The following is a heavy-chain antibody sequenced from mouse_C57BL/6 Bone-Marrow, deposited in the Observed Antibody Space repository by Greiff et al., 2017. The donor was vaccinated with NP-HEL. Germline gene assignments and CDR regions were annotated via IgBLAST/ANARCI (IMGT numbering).Heavy chain of an antibody. Sequence: VQLQQPGAELVRPGSSVKLSCKASGYTFTSYWMHWVKQRPIQGLEWIGNIDPSDSETHYNQKFKDKATLTVDKSSSTAYMQLSSLTSEDSAVYYCARLGGSSYRYLDYGGQGTTLTVSS. D-gene: IGHD1-1*01. CDR2: IDPSDSET. V-gene: IGHV1-52*01. CDR1: GYTFTSYW. J-gene: IGHJ2*01. CDR3: ARLGGSSYRYLDY.